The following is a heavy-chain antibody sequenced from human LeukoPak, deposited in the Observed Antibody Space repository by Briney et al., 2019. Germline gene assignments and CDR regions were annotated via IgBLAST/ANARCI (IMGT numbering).Heavy chain of an antibody. D-gene: IGHD3-10*01. V-gene: IGHV4-59*12. CDR3: AKDGRYYGSGSYDP. CDR1: GGSISSYY. Sequence: PSETLSLTFTVSGGSISSYYWSSIRQPPGKGLEWVGYIYYSGSTNYNPSLKSRVTISVDTSKNQFSLKLTSVTAADTAVYYCAKDGRYYGSGSYDPWGQGTLVTVSS. J-gene: IGHJ5*02. CDR2: IYYSGST.